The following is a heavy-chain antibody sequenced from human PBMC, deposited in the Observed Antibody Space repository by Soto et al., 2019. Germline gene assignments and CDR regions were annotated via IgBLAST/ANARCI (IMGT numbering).Heavy chain of an antibody. D-gene: IGHD3-3*01. J-gene: IGHJ4*02. CDR1: GFTFSRYW. CDR3: ARGWVEGLSRQPPTDY. Sequence: LRLSCAASGFTFSRYWMHWVCQAPGKGLVWVSRIDSYGSATSQVDSVEGRFTISRDNAKNTLYLQMNSLRAEDTAVYYCARGWVEGLSRQPPTDYWGQGTLVTVSS. CDR2: IDSYGSAT. V-gene: IGHV3-74*01.